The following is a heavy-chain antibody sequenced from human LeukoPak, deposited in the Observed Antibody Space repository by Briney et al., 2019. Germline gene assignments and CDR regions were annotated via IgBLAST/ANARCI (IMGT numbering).Heavy chain of an antibody. CDR1: GYTFTSYG. D-gene: IGHD3-10*01. Sequence: ASVKVSCKASGYTFTSYGISWVRQAPGQGLEWMGWISAYNGNTNYAQKLQGRVTMTTDTFTSTAYMELRSLRSDDTAVYYCAREPYLWFGELFDYWGQGTLVTVSS. CDR2: ISAYNGNT. V-gene: IGHV1-18*01. J-gene: IGHJ4*02. CDR3: AREPYLWFGELFDY.